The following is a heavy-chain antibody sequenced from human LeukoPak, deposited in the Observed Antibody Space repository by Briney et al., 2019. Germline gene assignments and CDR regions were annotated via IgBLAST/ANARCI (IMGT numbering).Heavy chain of an antibody. J-gene: IGHJ5*02. V-gene: IGHV3-66*01. CDR3: ARVIAAAGKDWFDP. Sequence: GGSLRLSCAASGFTVSSNYMSWVRQAPGKGREWVSVIYSGGSTYYADSVKGRFTISRDNSKNTLYLQMNSLRAEDTAVYYCARVIAAAGKDWFDPWGQGTLVTVSS. CDR1: GFTVSSNY. D-gene: IGHD6-13*01. CDR2: IYSGGST.